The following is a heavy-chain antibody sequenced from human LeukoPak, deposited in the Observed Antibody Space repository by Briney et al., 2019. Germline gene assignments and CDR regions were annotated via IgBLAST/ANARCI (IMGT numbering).Heavy chain of an antibody. Sequence: GGSLRLSCAASGFTFSSYAMHWVRQAPGKGLEWVAVISYDGSNKYYADSVKGRFTISRDNANNTLFLQMNSLRVDDTAVYYCARDLTLSSWGQGTLVTVSS. CDR3: ARDLTLSS. CDR1: GFTFSSYA. J-gene: IGHJ5*02. CDR2: ISYDGSNK. D-gene: IGHD3-16*02. V-gene: IGHV3-30-3*01.